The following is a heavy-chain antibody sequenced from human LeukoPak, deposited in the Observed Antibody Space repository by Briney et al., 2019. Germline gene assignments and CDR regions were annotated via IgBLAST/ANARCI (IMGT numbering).Heavy chain of an antibody. J-gene: IGHJ5*02. V-gene: IGHV3-33*01. CDR1: GFTFSSYG. CDR3: AREAGGFDP. Sequence: GGPLRLSCAASGFTFSSYGMQWVRQAQGKGLEWVAVIWYDGSNKYYADSVKGRFTISRDNSKNTLYLQMNSLRAEDTAVYYCAREAGGFDPWGQGTLVTVSS. CDR2: IWYDGSNK. D-gene: IGHD6-13*01.